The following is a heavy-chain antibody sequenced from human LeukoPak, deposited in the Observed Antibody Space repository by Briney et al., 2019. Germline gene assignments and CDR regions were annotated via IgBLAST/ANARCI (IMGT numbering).Heavy chain of an antibody. CDR3: AKGYCSGSCYNGLDY. V-gene: IGHV3-33*06. J-gene: IGHJ4*02. CDR2: IWYDGSNK. Sequence: PGRSLRLSCAASGFTFSSYGMHWVRQAPGKGLEGVAVIWYDGSNKYYADSVKGRFAISRDSSKNTLYLQMNSLRAEYSAVYYCAKGYCSGSCYNGLDYWGQGTLVAVSS. CDR1: GFTFSSYG. D-gene: IGHD2-15*01.